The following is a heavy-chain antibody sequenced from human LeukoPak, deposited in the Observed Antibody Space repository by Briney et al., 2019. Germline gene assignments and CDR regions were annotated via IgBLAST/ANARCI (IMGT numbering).Heavy chain of an antibody. CDR1: GGTFSSYA. D-gene: IGHD5-18*01. CDR3: ARDQGYSYGSIFDY. J-gene: IGHJ4*02. Sequence: SVKVSCKASGGTFSSYAISWVRQAPGQGLEWMGGIIPIFGTANYAQKFQGRVTITADKSTSTAYMELSSLRSEDTAVYYCARDQGYSYGSIFDYWGQGTLVTVSS. CDR2: IIPIFGTA. V-gene: IGHV1-69*06.